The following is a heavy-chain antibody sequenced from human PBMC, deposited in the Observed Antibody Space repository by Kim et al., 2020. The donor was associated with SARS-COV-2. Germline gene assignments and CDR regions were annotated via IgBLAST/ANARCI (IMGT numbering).Heavy chain of an antibody. CDR3: AKGDTMTSYGMDV. V-gene: IGHV3-30-3*02. D-gene: IGHD3-22*01. Sequence: YADSVKGRFSISRDNSRNTLYLQMNSLRAEDTAVYYCAKGDTMTSYGMDVWGQGTTVTVSS. J-gene: IGHJ6*02.